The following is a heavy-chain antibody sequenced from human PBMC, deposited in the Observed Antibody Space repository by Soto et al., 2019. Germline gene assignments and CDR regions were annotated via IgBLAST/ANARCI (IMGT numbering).Heavy chain of an antibody. CDR1: RFTFSNYW. J-gene: IGHJ4*02. V-gene: IGHV3-7*01. CDR3: AREATSIDD. CDR2: IKQDGSEK. Sequence: EVQLVESGGGLVQPGGSLRLSCAASRFTFSNYWMSWVRQAPGKGLEWVANIKQDGSEKYYVDSVKGRFTLSRDNAKNALYLQTNSLRSEDTAVYYCAREATSIDDWGQGTLVTVSS.